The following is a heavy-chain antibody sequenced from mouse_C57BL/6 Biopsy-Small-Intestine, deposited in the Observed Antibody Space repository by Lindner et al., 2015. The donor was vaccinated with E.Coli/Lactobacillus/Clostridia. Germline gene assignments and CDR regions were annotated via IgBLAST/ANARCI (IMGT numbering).Heavy chain of an antibody. CDR3: SRDGHNKPDYTDYLPMDV. V-gene: IGHV1-84*02. J-gene: IGHJ4*01. D-gene: IGHD2-4*01. CDR1: GYTFRDYY. Sequence: SVKVSCKTSGYTFRDYYIHWVRQAPGQGLEWLGWINPRGGATNVAQSVEGRVTMTGDTSTNTVYMELSGLRSDDTAVYYCSRDGHNKPDYTDYLPMDVWGQGTTVTVSA. CDR2: INPRGGAT.